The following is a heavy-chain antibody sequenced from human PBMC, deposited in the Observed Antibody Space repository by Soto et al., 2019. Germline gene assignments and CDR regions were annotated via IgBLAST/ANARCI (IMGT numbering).Heavy chain of an antibody. Sequence: PSETLSLTCAVYGGSFSGYYWSWIRQPPGKGLEWIGEINHSGSTNYNPSLKSRVTISVDTSKNQFCLKLSSVTAADTAVYYCARGDGRDKRGYSYASTRLNWFDPWGQGTLVTVAS. J-gene: IGHJ5*02. CDR2: INHSGST. CDR1: GGSFSGYY. V-gene: IGHV4-34*01. D-gene: IGHD5-18*01. CDR3: ARGDGRDKRGYSYASTRLNWFDP.